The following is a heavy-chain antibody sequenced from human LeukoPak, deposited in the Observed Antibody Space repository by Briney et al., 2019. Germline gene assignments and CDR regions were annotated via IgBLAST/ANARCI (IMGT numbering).Heavy chain of an antibody. CDR3: ARDELWFGEFPPAAMDV. CDR2: INWNGGST. D-gene: IGHD3-10*01. V-gene: IGHV3-20*04. J-gene: IGHJ6*04. Sequence: GGSLRLSCAASGFTFDDYGMSWVRQAPGKGLEWVSGINWNGGSTGYADSVKGRFTISRDNAKNSLYLQMNSLRAEDTALYYCARDELWFGEFPPAAMDVWGKGTTVTVSS. CDR1: GFTFDDYG.